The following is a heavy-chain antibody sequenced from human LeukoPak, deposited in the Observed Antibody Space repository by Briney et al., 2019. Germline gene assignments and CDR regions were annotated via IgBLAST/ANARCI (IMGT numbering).Heavy chain of an antibody. CDR1: EFSFSITW. D-gene: IGHD2-21*02. CDR2: ITSDGTST. V-gene: IGHV3-74*03. Sequence: GGSLRLSCAASEFSFSITWMHWVRQPPGQGLVWVARITSDGTSTSYAESVKGRFTISRDNAKNSLYLQMNSLRAEDTAVYYCARAEGLVTIDYWGQGTLVTVSS. J-gene: IGHJ4*02. CDR3: ARAEGLVTIDY.